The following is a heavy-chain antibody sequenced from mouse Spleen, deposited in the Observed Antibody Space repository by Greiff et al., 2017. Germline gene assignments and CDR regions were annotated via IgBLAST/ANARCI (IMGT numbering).Heavy chain of an antibody. V-gene: IGHV1-47*01. CDR1: GYTFTTYP. D-gene: IGHD2-2*01. CDR3: ARGGYGSAYWYFDV. J-gene: IGHJ1*01. CDR2: FHPYNDDT. Sequence: VQLQQPGAELVKPGASVKMSCKASGYTFTTYPIEWMKQNHGKSLEWIGNFHPYNDDTKYNEKFKGKATLTVEKSSSTVYLELSRLTSDDSAVYYCARGGYGSAYWYFDVWGAGTTVTVSS.